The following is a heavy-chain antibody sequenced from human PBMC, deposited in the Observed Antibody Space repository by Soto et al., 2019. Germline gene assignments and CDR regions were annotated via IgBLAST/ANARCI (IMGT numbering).Heavy chain of an antibody. Sequence: PGGSLRLSCAASGFTFSSYWMSWVRQAPGKGLEWVANIKQDGSEKYYVDSVKGRFTISRDNAKNSLYLQMNSLRAEDTAVYYCARDYYKYYDSSGYYRSPAYWGQGPLVTVSS. CDR1: GFTFSSYW. J-gene: IGHJ4*02. CDR2: IKQDGSEK. V-gene: IGHV3-7*01. D-gene: IGHD3-22*01. CDR3: ARDYYKYYDSSGYYRSPAY.